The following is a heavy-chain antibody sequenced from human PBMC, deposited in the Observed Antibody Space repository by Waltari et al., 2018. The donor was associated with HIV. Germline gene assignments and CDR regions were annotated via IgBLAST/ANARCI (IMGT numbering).Heavy chain of an antibody. CDR3: ARDAYEGYSSSSEYYYYGMDV. Sequence: WVSYISSSSSTIYYADSVKGRFTISRDNAKNSLYLQMNSLRAEDTAVYYCARDAYEGYSSSSEYYYYGMDVWGQGTTVTVSS. CDR2: ISSSSSTI. D-gene: IGHD6-6*01. J-gene: IGHJ6*02. V-gene: IGHV3-48*01.